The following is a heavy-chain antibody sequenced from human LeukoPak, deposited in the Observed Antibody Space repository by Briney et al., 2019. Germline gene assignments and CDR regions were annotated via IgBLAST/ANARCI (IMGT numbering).Heavy chain of an antibody. V-gene: IGHV1-24*01. CDR3: APRSHRETAMVNFDY. Sequence: GASVKVSCKVSGYTLTELSMHWVRQAPGKGLEWMGGFDPEDGETIYAQKFQGRVTMTEDTSTDTAYMELSSLRSEDTAVYYCAPRSHRETAMVNFDYWGQGTLVTVSS. CDR2: FDPEDGET. CDR1: GYTLTELS. J-gene: IGHJ4*02. D-gene: IGHD5-18*01.